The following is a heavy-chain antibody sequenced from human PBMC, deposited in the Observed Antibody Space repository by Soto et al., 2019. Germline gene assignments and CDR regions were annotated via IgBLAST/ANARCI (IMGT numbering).Heavy chain of an antibody. Sequence: ASVKVSCKASGGTFSSYAISWVRQAPGQGLEWMGGIIPIFGTANYAQKFQGRVTITADESTSTAYMELSSLRSEDTAVYYCARDRRQQLVYYFDYWGQGTLVTVSS. CDR2: IIPIFGTA. CDR1: GGTFSSYA. CDR3: ARDRRQQLVYYFDY. J-gene: IGHJ4*02. D-gene: IGHD6-13*01. V-gene: IGHV1-69*13.